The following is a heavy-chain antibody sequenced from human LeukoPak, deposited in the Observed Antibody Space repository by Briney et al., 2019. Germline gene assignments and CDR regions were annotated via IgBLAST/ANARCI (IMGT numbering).Heavy chain of an antibody. CDR1: GGTFSSYA. Sequence: GSSVKVSCKASGGTFSSYAISLVRQAPGQGLEWMGGIIPIFGTANYAQKFQGRVTITADESTSTAYMELSSLRSEDTAVYYCARGPTTVVTLYYFDYWGQGTLVTVSS. D-gene: IGHD4-23*01. CDR2: IIPIFGTA. J-gene: IGHJ4*02. V-gene: IGHV1-69*01. CDR3: ARGPTTVVTLYYFDY.